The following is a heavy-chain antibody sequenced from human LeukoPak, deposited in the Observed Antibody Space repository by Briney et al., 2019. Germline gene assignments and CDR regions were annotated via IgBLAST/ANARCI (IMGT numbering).Heavy chain of an antibody. CDR1: GFSFNTYE. J-gene: IGHJ4*02. D-gene: IGHD6-19*01. CDR2: ISGSGGST. CDR3: AKVSAVADY. V-gene: IGHV3-23*01. Sequence: GGSLRLSCAASGFSFNTYEMSWVRQAPGKGLEWVSAISGSGGSTYYADSVKGRFTISRDNSKNTLYLQMNSLRAEDTAVYYCAKVSAVADYWGQGTLVTVSS.